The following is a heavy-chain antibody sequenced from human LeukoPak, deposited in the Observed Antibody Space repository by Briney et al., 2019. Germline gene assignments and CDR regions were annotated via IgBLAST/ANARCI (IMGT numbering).Heavy chain of an antibody. V-gene: IGHV1-2*02. J-gene: IGHJ4*02. CDR3: ARDVGIAAAGNFDY. CDR1: GYTFTGYY. D-gene: IGHD6-13*01. Sequence: ASVKVSCKASGYTFTGYYIHWVRQAPGQGLEWMGWINPNSGGTNYAQKFQGRVTMTRDTSISTAYMELSRLRSDDTAVYYCARDVGIAAAGNFDYWGQGTLVTVSS. CDR2: INPNSGGT.